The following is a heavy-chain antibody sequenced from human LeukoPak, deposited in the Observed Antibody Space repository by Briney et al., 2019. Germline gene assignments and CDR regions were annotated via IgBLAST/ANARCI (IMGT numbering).Heavy chain of an antibody. V-gene: IGHV4-59*12. J-gene: IGHJ3*02. CDR1: GGSISTYY. Sequence: SETLSLTCTVSGGSISTYYWYWIRQAPGKGLEWIGYMYHSGTTHYNPSLKSRVTISVDRSKNQFSLKLSSVTAADTAVYYCVRGYYYDSSGYWVRAFDIWGQGTMVTVSS. CDR3: VRGYYYDSSGYWVRAFDI. CDR2: MYHSGTT. D-gene: IGHD3-22*01.